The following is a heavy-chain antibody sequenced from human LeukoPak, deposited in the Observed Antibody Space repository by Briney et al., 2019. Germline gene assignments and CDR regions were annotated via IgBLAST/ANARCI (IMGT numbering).Heavy chain of an antibody. CDR1: GGSLSSSSYY. CDR3: ARHSPEVGLYHPDAFDI. D-gene: IGHD1-26*01. Sequence: RASETLSLTCTVSGGSLSSSSYYWGWIRQPPGKGLEWLGSIYYTENTYYKPSLKSRVTISVNTSKNQFSLKLSSVTAADTAVYYCARHSPEVGLYHPDAFDIWGQGTMVTVSS. CDR2: IYYTENT. V-gene: IGHV4-39*01. J-gene: IGHJ3*02.